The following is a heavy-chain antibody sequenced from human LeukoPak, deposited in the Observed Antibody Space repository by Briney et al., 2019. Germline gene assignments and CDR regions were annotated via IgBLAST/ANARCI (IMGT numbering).Heavy chain of an antibody. J-gene: IGHJ4*02. V-gene: IGHV3-48*03. D-gene: IGHD1-26*01. CDR2: ISSSGSII. Sequence: GGSLRLSCAASGFTFSSYEMNWVRQAPGKGLEWVSYISSSGSIIYYADSVKGRFTISRDNSKNTLFLQMTSLRAEDTAVYYCVKRSGSGNYYFDYWGQGTLVTVSS. CDR1: GFTFSSYE. CDR3: VKRSGSGNYYFDY.